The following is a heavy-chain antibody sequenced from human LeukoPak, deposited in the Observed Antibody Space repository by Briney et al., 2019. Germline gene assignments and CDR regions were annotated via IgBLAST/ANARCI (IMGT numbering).Heavy chain of an antibody. CDR2: ISGGVGLT. V-gene: IGHV3-23*01. D-gene: IGHD3-16*02. CDR3: AKDSLRTSFSVS. J-gene: IGHJ4*02. CDR1: GFTFSNSA. Sequence: GGSLRLSCGPSGFTFSNSAMSWVRQAPGKGLEGVTVISGGVGLTYDAASVKGRLTISRDNSKNTLYLQMNSLRADDTAVYYCAKDSLRTSFSVSWGQGILVTVSS.